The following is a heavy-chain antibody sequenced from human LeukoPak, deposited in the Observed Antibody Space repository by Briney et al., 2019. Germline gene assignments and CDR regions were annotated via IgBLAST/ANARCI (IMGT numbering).Heavy chain of an antibody. CDR2: IYYSGST. Sequence: SETLSLTCTVSGGSISSSSYYWGWIRQPPGKGLEWIGSIYYSGSTYYNPSLRSRVTISVDTSKNQFSLKLSSVTAADTAVYYCAKLAYRGGDCYWADYWGQGTLVTVSS. D-gene: IGHD2-21*01. V-gene: IGHV4-39*01. J-gene: IGHJ4*02. CDR1: GGSISSSSYY. CDR3: AKLAYRGGDCYWADY.